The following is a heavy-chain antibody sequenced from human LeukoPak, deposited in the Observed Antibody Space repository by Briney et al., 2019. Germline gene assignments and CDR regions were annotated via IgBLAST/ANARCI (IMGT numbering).Heavy chain of an antibody. J-gene: IGHJ5*02. CDR1: GGSISGSSYY. Sequence: PSETPSLTCTVSGGSISGSSYYWGWIRQPPGKGLEWIGSIYYSGSTYYNPSLKSRVTISVDTSKNQFSLKLSSVTAADTAVYYCARQYLAVRGVIILGWFDPWGQGTLVTVSS. CDR3: ARQYLAVRGVIILGWFDP. D-gene: IGHD3-10*01. CDR2: IYYSGST. V-gene: IGHV4-39*01.